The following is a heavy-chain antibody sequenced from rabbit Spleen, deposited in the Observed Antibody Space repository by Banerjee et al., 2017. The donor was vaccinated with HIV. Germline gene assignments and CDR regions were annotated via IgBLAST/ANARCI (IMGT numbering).Heavy chain of an antibody. V-gene: IGHV1S40*01. D-gene: IGHD4-2*01. J-gene: IGHJ4*01. CDR2: IYTGNGKT. Sequence: QSLEESGGGLVQPEGSLTLTCTASGFSFSSSYDMCWVRQAPGKGLEWIGCIYTGNGKTYYATWAKGRFTISRTSSTTVTLRMTSLTAADTATYFCARDAAGREDFNLWGQGTLVTVS. CDR1: GFSFSSSYD. CDR3: ARDAAGREDFNL.